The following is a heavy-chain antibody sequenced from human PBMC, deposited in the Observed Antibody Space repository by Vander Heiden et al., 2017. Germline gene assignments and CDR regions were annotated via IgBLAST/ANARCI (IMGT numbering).Heavy chain of an antibody. CDR1: GFPFSGSA. Sequence: EVQLVESGGGWVKPGGSLKLSCAASGFPFSGSAMHWVRQASGKGLEWVCRIRSKANSYATAYATSVKGRFTISRDDSKSTAYLQMNSLKTEDTAVYYCTRLWRTDGDNEDYWGQGTLVTVSS. CDR3: TRLWRTDGDNEDY. D-gene: IGHD4-17*01. V-gene: IGHV3-73*02. CDR2: IRSKANSYAT. J-gene: IGHJ4*02.